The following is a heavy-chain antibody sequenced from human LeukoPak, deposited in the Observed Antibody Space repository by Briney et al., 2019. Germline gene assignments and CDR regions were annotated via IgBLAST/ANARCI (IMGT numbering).Heavy chain of an antibody. V-gene: IGHV3-21*04. CDR2: IESSSSGI. CDR1: GFSFRHYT. Sequence: GGSLRLSCAASGFSFRHYTMNWVRQAPGKGLEWVSCIESSSSGINYADSVKGRFTISRDNARNSLYLQMNSLRAEDTALYYCARIAMAGIGDGFDIWGQGTMVTVSS. D-gene: IGHD6-19*01. CDR3: ARIAMAGIGDGFDI. J-gene: IGHJ3*02.